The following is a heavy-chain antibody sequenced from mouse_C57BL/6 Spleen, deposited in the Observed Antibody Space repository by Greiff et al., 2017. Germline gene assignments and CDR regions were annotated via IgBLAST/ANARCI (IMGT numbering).Heavy chain of an antibody. CDR1: GYTFTTYP. CDR2: FHPYNDDT. Sequence: VQLQQSGAELVKPGASVKMSCKASGYTFTTYPIEWMKQNHGKSLEWIGNFHPYNDDTKYNAKFKGKATLTVEKSSSTVYLELSRLTSDDSAVYYCARGSYGSSYWYFDVWGTGTTVTVSS. J-gene: IGHJ1*03. CDR3: ARGSYGSSYWYFDV. V-gene: IGHV1-47*01. D-gene: IGHD1-1*01.